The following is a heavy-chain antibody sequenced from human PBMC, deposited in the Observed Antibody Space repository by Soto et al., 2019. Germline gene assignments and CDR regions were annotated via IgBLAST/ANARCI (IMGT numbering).Heavy chain of an antibody. J-gene: IGHJ6*02. CDR3: AREQLTTYYDFRSGYYSYRMDV. CDR1: GGTFSSYA. CDR2: IIPIFGTA. Sequence: ASVKVSCKASGGTFSSYAISWVRQAPGQGLEWMGGIIPIFGTANYAQKFQGRVTITADESTSTAYMELSSLRSEDTAVYYCAREQLTTYYDFRSGYYSYRMDVWGQGTTVTVSS. V-gene: IGHV1-69*13. D-gene: IGHD3-3*01.